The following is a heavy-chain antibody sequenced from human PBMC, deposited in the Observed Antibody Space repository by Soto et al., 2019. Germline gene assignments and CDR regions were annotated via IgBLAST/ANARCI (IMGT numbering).Heavy chain of an antibody. CDR2: IKQDGSEK. CDR1: GFTFSSYW. V-gene: IGHV3-7*01. CDR3: ARDIGYSSGWVPDDAFDI. Sequence: LRLSCAASGFTFSSYWMSWVRQAPGKGLEWVANIKQDGSEKYYVDSVKGRFTISRDNAKNSLYLQMNSLRAEDTAVYYCARDIGYSSGWVPDDAFDIWGQGTMVTVSS. J-gene: IGHJ3*02. D-gene: IGHD6-19*01.